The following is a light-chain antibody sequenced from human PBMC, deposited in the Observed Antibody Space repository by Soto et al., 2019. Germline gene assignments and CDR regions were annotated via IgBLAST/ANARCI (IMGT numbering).Light chain of an antibody. V-gene: IGKV1-39*01. CDR3: EQSYSTRWT. J-gene: IGKJ1*01. CDR2: GAS. Sequence: DLPMTQSPSSLSAPVGDRVTITCRASQSISNYLTWYQQKPGKGPKLLISGASSLQSGVPSRFSGSGSGTDFTLTISSLQPEDFATYYCEQSYSTRWTFGQGTKVEIK. CDR1: QSISNY.